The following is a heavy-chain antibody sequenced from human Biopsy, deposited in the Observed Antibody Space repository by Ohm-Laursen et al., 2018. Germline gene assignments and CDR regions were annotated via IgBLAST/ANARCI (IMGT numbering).Heavy chain of an antibody. J-gene: IGHJ5*02. CDR2: IFYTGII. CDR3: ARHPTGFWFDP. CDR1: GGSVSSNTDY. Sequence: SDTLSLTCTVSGGSVSSNTDYWAWLRQPPEKGLEWIGSIFYTGIIFYNPSLKSRVSISVDTSKNQFSLNLNSVTASDTALYYCARHPTGFWFDPWGQGTLVIVSS. V-gene: IGHV4-39*01.